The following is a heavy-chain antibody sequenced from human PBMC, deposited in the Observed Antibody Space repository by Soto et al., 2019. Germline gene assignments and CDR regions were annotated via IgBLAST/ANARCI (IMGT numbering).Heavy chain of an antibody. J-gene: IGHJ6*02. D-gene: IGHD1-26*01. Sequence: QVQLVQSGAEVKKPGASVKVSCKASGYTFTSYAMHWVRQAPGQRLEWMGWINAGNGNTKYSQKFQGRVTITRGTSASTAYMELSSLRSEDTAVYYCARGLIVGATKHYYYYGMDVWGQGTTVTVSS. CDR1: GYTFTSYA. CDR2: INAGNGNT. CDR3: ARGLIVGATKHYYYYGMDV. V-gene: IGHV1-3*01.